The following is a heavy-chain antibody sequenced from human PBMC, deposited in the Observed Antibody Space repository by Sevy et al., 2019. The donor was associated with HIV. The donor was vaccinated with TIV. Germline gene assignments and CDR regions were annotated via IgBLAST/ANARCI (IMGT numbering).Heavy chain of an antibody. Sequence: GGSLRLSCAASGFTFSNYGMHWVRQVPGKGLEWVTFIRYDGSDKYYAASVKGRFTISRDDSKNTLDLQMDSLRAEDTAIYYCAKDLAGPGRRYFDYWGRGTLVTASS. J-gene: IGHJ4*02. CDR3: AKDLAGPGRRYFDY. V-gene: IGHV3-30*02. D-gene: IGHD6-13*01. CDR2: IRYDGSDK. CDR1: GFTFSNYG.